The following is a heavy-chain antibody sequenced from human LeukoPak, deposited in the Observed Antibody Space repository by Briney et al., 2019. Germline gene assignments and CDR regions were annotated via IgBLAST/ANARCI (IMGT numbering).Heavy chain of an antibody. CDR2: IYYSGST. CDR1: GGSISIYY. J-gene: IGHJ6*03. Sequence: SETLSLTCTVSGGSISIYYWSWIRQPPGKGLEWIGYIYYSGSTNYNPSLKSRVTISVDTYKNQFSLKLSSVTAADTAVYYCARGVYYMDVWGKGTTVTVSS. CDR3: ARGVYYMDV. V-gene: IGHV4-59*12. D-gene: IGHD2-8*01.